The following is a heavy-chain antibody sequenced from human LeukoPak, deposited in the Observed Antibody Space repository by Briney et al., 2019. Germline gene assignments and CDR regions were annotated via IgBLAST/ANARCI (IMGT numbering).Heavy chain of an antibody. CDR3: AKFRGYSYGPIGY. Sequence: GGSLRLSCAASGFTFSTYAMTWVRQAPGKGLEWVSTISGGGGSTYYADSVKGRFTISRDNSKNTLYLQMNSLRAEDTAVYYCAKFRGYSYGPIGYWGQGTLVTVSS. CDR2: ISGGGGST. CDR1: GFTFSTYA. D-gene: IGHD5-18*01. V-gene: IGHV3-23*01. J-gene: IGHJ4*02.